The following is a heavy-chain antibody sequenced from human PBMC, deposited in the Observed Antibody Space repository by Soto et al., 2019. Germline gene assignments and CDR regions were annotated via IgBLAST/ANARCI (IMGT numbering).Heavy chain of an antibody. D-gene: IGHD1-26*01. Sequence: QITLKESGPTLVNPRQTLTLTCTFSGFSLSTDGMGVGWIRQPPGKAREWLALIYWNDDKLYRPSLKSRLTITKDTSKNQVVLTMTSVNPVDAGTYYCARSRDGRLRPKGDWFDPWGQGSLVTVSS. CDR2: IYWNDDK. CDR1: GFSLSTDGMG. J-gene: IGHJ5*02. CDR3: ARSRDGRLRPKGDWFDP. V-gene: IGHV2-5*01.